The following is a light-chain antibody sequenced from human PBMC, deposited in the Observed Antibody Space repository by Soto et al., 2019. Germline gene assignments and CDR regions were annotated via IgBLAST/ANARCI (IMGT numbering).Light chain of an antibody. CDR2: DFI. V-gene: IGLV2-14*03. CDR1: SDDVGGYDF. CDR3: ASYTSSSTYL. J-gene: IGLJ3*02. Sequence: QSVLPQPASMSGSPGQSITISCTGTSDDVGGYDFVSWYQQHPGKVPRLIIYDFIKRPSGVSHRFSGSKSGNTASLTISGLQIEDEADYYCASYTSSSTYLFGGGTKLTVL.